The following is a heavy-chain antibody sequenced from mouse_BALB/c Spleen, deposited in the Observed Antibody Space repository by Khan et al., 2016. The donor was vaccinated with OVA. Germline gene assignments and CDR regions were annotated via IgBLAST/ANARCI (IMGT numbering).Heavy chain of an antibody. Sequence: QVQLQQSGAELMKPGASVKISCKATGYTFRNYWIEWVKQRPGHGLEWIGEILPGSGLTNYNEKVKGKATFNADTSSNTAYMQLSSLTSEDSAVYYCARGFPWFAYWGQGTLVTVSA. CDR2: ILPGSGLT. CDR1: GYTFRNYW. CDR3: ARGFPWFAY. V-gene: IGHV1-9*01. J-gene: IGHJ3*01.